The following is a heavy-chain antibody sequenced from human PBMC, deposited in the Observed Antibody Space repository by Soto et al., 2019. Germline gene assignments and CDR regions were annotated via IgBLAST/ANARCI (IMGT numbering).Heavy chain of an antibody. V-gene: IGHV3-23*01. D-gene: IGHD3-3*01. CDR2: ISGSGGST. CDR3: AKDREVLRFLEWLKADGWFDP. CDR1: GFTFSSYA. J-gene: IGHJ5*02. Sequence: EVPLLESGGGLVQPGGSLRLSCAASGFTFSSYAMSWVRQAPGKGLEWVSAISGSGGSTYYADSVKGRFTISRDNSKNTLYLQMNSLRAEDTAVYYCAKDREVLRFLEWLKADGWFDPWGQGTLVTVSS.